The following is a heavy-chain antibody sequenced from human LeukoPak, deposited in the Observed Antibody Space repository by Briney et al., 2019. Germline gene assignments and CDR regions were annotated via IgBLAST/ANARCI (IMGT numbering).Heavy chain of an antibody. CDR3: ARDQADCSSTSCYYYYYGMDV. D-gene: IGHD2-2*01. CDR1: GFTFSSYS. V-gene: IGHV3-21*01. Sequence: GGSLRLSCAASGFTFSSYSMNWVRQAPGKGLEWVSSISSSSSYIYYADSVKGRFTISRDNAKNSLYLQMNSLRAEDTAVYYCARDQADCSSTSCYYYYYGMDVWGQGTTVTVSS. J-gene: IGHJ6*02. CDR2: ISSSSSYI.